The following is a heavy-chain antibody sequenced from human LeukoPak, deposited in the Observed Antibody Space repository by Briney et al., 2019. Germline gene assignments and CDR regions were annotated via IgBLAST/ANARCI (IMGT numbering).Heavy chain of an antibody. CDR1: GGSISSSSYY. J-gene: IGHJ4*02. D-gene: IGHD2-2*01. V-gene: IGHV4-39*07. CDR2: IYYSGST. Sequence: SETLSLTCTVSGGSISSSSYYWGWIRQPPGKGLEWIGSIYYSGSTYYNPSLKSRVTISVDTSKNQFSLKLSSVTAADTAVYYCARAVPYRAVFDYWGQGTLVTVSS. CDR3: ARAVPYRAVFDY.